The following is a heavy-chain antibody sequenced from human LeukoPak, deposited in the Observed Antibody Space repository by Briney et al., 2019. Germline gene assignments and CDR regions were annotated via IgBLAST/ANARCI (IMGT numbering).Heavy chain of an antibody. CDR3: ATAWSGFGDHHLDY. J-gene: IGHJ4*02. Sequence: ASVKVSCKVSGYTLTELSMHWVRQAPGKGLEWMGGFDPEDGETIYAQKFQGRVTMTEDTSTDTAYMELSSLRSEDTAVYYCATAWSGFGDHHLDYWGQGTLVTVSS. D-gene: IGHD3-10*01. CDR1: GYTLTELS. V-gene: IGHV1-24*01. CDR2: FDPEDGET.